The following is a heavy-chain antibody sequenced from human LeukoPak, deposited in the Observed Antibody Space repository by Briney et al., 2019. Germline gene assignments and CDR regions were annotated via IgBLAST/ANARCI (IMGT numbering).Heavy chain of an antibody. J-gene: IGHJ4*02. CDR1: GFTFNSYS. CDR3: ARRAGAYSHPYDY. CDR2: IYSDNT. V-gene: IGHV3-53*01. D-gene: IGHD4/OR15-4a*01. Sequence: GGSLRLSCAASGFTFNSYSMNWVRQAPGKGLEWVSFIYSDNTHYSDSVKGRFTISRDNSKNTLYLQMNSLRAEDTAVYYYARRAGAYSHPYDYWGQGTLVTVSS.